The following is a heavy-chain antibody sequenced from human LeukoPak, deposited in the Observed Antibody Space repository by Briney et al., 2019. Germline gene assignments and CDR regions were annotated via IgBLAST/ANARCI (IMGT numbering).Heavy chain of an antibody. Sequence: SETLSLTCAVYGGSFIGYYWSWIRQPPGRGLEWIGEINHSGSTNYNPSLKSRVTISVDTSKNQFSLKLSSVTAADTAVYYCAIYDFWSGYLDYWGQGTLVTVSS. CDR2: INHSGST. V-gene: IGHV4-34*01. D-gene: IGHD3-3*01. CDR1: GGSFIGYY. CDR3: AIYDFWSGYLDY. J-gene: IGHJ4*02.